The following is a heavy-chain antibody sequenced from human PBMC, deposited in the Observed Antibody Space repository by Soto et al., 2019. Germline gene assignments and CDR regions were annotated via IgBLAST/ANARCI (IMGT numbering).Heavy chain of an antibody. V-gene: IGHV1-8*01. CDR2: MQPSTGRR. CDR3: ARGVSAGVDY. D-gene: IGHD1-26*01. CDR1: GYSFTSLD. J-gene: IGHJ4*02. Sequence: QVQLVQSGAEVREPGASVKVSCKASGYSFTSLDINWVRQTAGQGLEWMGWMQPSTGRRGYAQKFQGRVTMTSDTSVNTAYMELTTLTSDDTAFYYCARGVSAGVDYWGQGTLVTVSS.